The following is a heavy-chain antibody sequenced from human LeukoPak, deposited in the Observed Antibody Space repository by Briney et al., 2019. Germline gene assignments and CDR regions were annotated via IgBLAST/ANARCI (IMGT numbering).Heavy chain of an antibody. V-gene: IGHV1-2*02. CDR1: GYTFTSYG. J-gene: IGHJ4*02. Sequence: ASVKVSCKASGYTFTSYGISWVRQAPGQGLEWMGWINPNSGGTNYAQKFQGRVTMTRDTSISTAYMELSRLRSDDTAVYYCAAEPRDYYGSGSYYKNWGQGTLVTVSS. CDR2: INPNSGGT. CDR3: AAEPRDYYGSGSYYKN. D-gene: IGHD3-10*01.